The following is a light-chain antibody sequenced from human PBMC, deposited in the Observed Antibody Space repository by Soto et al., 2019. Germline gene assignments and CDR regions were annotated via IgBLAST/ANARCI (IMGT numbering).Light chain of an antibody. CDR2: SNS. CDR1: SSNIGNNP. J-gene: IGLJ3*02. CDR3: AAWDDSLTGSWV. V-gene: IGLV1-44*01. Sequence: QSVLTQPPSASGPPGQRVTISCSGGSSNIGNNPVNWYQQLPGTAPKLLFYSNSHRPSGVPDRFSGSKSGTSASLAISGLQSEDEADYYCAAWDDSLTGSWVFGGGTKLTVL.